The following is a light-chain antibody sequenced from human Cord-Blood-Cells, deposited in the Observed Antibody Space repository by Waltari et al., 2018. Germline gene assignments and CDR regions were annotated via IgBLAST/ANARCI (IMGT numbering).Light chain of an antibody. CDR2: GAS. V-gene: IGKV3-15*01. J-gene: IGKJ1*01. CDR3: QQYNNWPWT. Sequence: EIVMTQSPATLSVSPGERATLSCRASQSVSSNLAWYQQKPGQAPRLLIYGASTRATGSPDRFSGSGSGTEFTHTISSLQSEDFAVYYCQQYNNWPWTFGQGTKVEIK. CDR1: QSVSSN.